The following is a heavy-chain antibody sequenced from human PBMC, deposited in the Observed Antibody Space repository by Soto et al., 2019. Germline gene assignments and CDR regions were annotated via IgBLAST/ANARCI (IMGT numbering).Heavy chain of an antibody. V-gene: IGHV4-59*01. CDR2: IYYSGST. Sequence: PSETLSLTCTVSGGSIISYYWSWIRQPPGKGLEWIGYIYYSGSTNYNPSLKSRVTISVDTSKNQFSLNLSSLTAADTAVYYCARDLPGDYGPYFDYWGQGTQVTVS. D-gene: IGHD4-17*01. J-gene: IGHJ4*02. CDR1: GGSIISYY. CDR3: ARDLPGDYGPYFDY.